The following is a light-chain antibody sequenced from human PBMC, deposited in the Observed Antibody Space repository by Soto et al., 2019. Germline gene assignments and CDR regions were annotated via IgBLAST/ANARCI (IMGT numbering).Light chain of an antibody. CDR1: SSDVGGYNY. V-gene: IGLV2-8*01. Sequence: QSALTQPPSASGSPGQSVAISCTGTSSDVGGYNYVSWYQQHPGKAPKLMIYDVNKRPSGVPDRFSGSKSGNTASLTVSGLQAEDEADYHCSSYAGTHIVFGTGTKLTVL. CDR2: DVN. CDR3: SSYAGTHIV. J-gene: IGLJ1*01.